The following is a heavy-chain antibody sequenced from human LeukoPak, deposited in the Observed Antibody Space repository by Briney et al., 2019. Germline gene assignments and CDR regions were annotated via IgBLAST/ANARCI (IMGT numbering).Heavy chain of an antibody. V-gene: IGHV4-4*07. CDR3: ARLVRGSASYFDH. Sequence: SETLSLTCTVSGGSISGYFWSWIRQPAGKGPEWIGRIYTSRTTNYNPSLASRVTMSIDTSKNQFSLKLTSVTAADTAVYYCARLVRGSASYFDHWGQGTPVTVSS. J-gene: IGHJ4*02. CDR1: GGSISGYF. D-gene: IGHD2-21*01. CDR2: IYTSRTT.